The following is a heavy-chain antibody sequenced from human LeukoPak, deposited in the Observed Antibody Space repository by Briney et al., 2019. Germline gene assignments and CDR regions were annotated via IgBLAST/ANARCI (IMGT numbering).Heavy chain of an antibody. J-gene: IGHJ6*02. CDR2: ISSSSSYI. V-gene: IGHV3-21*01. Sequence: GGSLRLSCAASGFTFSSYWMHWVRHAPGKGLEWVSSISSSSSYIYYADSVKGRFTISRDNAKNSLYLQMNSLRAEDTAVYYCARAVSSYYYGMDVWGQGTTVTVSS. CDR3: ARAVSSYYYGMDV. CDR1: GFTFSSYW.